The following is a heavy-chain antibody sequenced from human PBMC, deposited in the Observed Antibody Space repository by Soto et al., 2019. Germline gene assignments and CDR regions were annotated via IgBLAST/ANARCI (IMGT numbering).Heavy chain of an antibody. CDR2: IYPAGPT. D-gene: IGHD6-19*01. Sequence: PGGSLRLSCAASGFTVSGMFMNWVRQAPGKGLEWVSVIYPAGPTYYADSVKGRFTISRDNSKNTLFLQLNNLRAEDTAVYYCARDADSSGLHYWGPGILLTVSS. CDR3: ARDADSSGLHY. J-gene: IGHJ4*02. V-gene: IGHV3-53*01. CDR1: GFTVSGMF.